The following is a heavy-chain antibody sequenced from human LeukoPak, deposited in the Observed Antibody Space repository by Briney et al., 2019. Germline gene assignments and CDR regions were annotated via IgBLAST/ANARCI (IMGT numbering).Heavy chain of an antibody. Sequence: SETLSLTCTVSGASISSHYWSWIRQPPGKGLDWIGDIYFSGSTNYNPSLKSRVTISVDTSKNQFSLKPSSVTAADTAVYYCARTSWLQSSFYFEYWGQGALVTVSS. CDR3: ARTSWLQSSFYFEY. D-gene: IGHD5-24*01. CDR1: GASISSHY. J-gene: IGHJ4*02. CDR2: IYFSGST. V-gene: IGHV4-59*08.